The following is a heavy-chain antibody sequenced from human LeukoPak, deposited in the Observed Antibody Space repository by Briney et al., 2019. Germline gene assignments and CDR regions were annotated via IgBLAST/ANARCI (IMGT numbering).Heavy chain of an antibody. D-gene: IGHD2-2*03. CDR2: IYYSGST. J-gene: IGHJ4*02. CDR3: ARQKLDIVVVPAAPFDY. V-gene: IGHV4-39*01. Sequence: SETLSLTCTVSGGSISSSSYYWGWIRQPPGKGLEWIGSIYYSGSTYYNPSLKSRVTISVDTSKNQFSLKLSSVTAADTAVYYCARQKLDIVVVPAAPFDYWGQGTLVPVSS. CDR1: GGSISSSSYY.